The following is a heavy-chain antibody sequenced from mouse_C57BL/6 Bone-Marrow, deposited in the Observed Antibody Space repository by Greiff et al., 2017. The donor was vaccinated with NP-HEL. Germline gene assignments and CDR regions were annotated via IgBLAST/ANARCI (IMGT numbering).Heavy chain of an antibody. CDR2: IYPRSGNT. V-gene: IGHV1-81*01. Sequence: VQLQQSGAELARPGASVKLSCKASGYTFTSYGISWVKQRTGQGLEWIGEIYPRSGNTYYNEKFKGKATLTADKSSSTAYMELRSLTSDDSAVYFCARNYYYGSTPPYWGQGTTLTVSS. CDR1: GYTFTSYG. D-gene: IGHD1-1*01. CDR3: ARNYYYGSTPPY. J-gene: IGHJ2*01.